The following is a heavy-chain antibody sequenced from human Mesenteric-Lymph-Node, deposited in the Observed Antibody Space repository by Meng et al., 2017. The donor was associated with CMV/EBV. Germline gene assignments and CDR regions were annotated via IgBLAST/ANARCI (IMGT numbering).Heavy chain of an antibody. Sequence: GGSLRLSCVASGFTFDDFAMHWVRQAPGKGLEWVSSISWNSGNMDYAGSVKSRFTISRDNAKNSLYLQLNSLRAEDTALYYCAKEGIGGFDYWGQGTLVTVSS. V-gene: IGHV3-9*01. CDR3: AKEGIGGFDY. CDR2: ISWNSGNM. CDR1: GFTFDDFA. D-gene: IGHD2/OR15-2a*01. J-gene: IGHJ4*02.